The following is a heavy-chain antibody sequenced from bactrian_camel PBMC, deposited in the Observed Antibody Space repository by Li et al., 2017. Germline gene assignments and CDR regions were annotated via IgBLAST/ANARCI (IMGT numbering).Heavy chain of an antibody. V-gene: IGHV3S54*01. CDR2: INTGGGKT. D-gene: IGHD7*01. J-gene: IGHJ4*01. Sequence: QVQLVESGGGSVQVGGSLRLSCVASGSTGRINYMGWFRQAPGKEREEVAAINTGGGKTYYAATVKGRFTISHDKLRNTVDLQMSALKPEDTAMYYCAADRLRCLQTGATTPTLSSEACNYWGQGTQVTVS. CDR3: AADRLRCLQTGATTPTLSSEACNY. CDR1: GSTGRINY.